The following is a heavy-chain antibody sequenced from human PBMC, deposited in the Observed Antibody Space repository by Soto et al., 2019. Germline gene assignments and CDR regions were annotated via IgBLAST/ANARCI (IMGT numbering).Heavy chain of an antibody. V-gene: IGHV1-69*13. CDR1: GGTFSSYA. Sequence: GASVKVSCKASGGTFSSYAISWVRQAPGQGLEWMGGIIPIFGTANYAQKFQGRVTITADESTSTAYMELSSLRSEDTAVYYCASGRGLLWFGEFYYGMDVWGQGTTVTVSS. CDR2: IIPIFGTA. CDR3: ASGRGLLWFGEFYYGMDV. D-gene: IGHD3-10*01. J-gene: IGHJ6*02.